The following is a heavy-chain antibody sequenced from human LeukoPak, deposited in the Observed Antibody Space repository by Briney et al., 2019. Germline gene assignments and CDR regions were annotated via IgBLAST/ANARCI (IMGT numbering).Heavy chain of an antibody. D-gene: IGHD6-6*01. CDR1: GYTFTGYY. V-gene: IGHV1-2*02. CDR3: AYSEGLIAARRISDYYYYGMDV. J-gene: IGHJ6*02. CDR2: INPNSGGT. Sequence: GASVKVSCKASGYTFTGYYMHWVRQAPGQGLEWMGWINPNSGGTNYAQKFQGRVTMTRDTSISTAYMELSRLRSDDTAVYYCAYSEGLIAARRISDYYYYGMDVWGQGTTVTVSS.